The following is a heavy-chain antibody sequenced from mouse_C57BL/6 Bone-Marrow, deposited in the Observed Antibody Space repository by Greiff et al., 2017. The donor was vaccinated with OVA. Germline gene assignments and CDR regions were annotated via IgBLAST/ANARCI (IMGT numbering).Heavy chain of an antibody. CDR3: ARAVSGGCYCYFED. CDR1: GYTFTSYD. J-gene: IGHJ1*03. Sequence: QVHVKQSGPELVKPGASVKLSCKASGYTFTSYDINWVKQRPGQGLEWIGWIYPRDGSTKSNEKFKGKATLTVDTSSSTAYMELHSLTSEDSAVYFCARAVSGGCYCYFEDWGKGTTVTVSS. D-gene: IGHD4-1*01. CDR2: IYPRDGST. V-gene: IGHV1-85*01.